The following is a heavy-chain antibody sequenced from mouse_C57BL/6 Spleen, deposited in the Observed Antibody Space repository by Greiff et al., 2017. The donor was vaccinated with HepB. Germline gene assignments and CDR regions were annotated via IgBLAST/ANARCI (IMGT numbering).Heavy chain of an antibody. J-gene: IGHJ4*01. CDR1: GYTFTDYY. D-gene: IGHD2-2*01. CDR3: ARWYYGYDGYAMDY. CDR2: INPNNGGT. Sequence: EVQLQQSGPELVKPGASVKISCKASGYTFTDYYMNWVKQSHGKSLEWIGDINPNNGGTSYNQKFKGKATLTVDKSSSTAYMELRSLTSEDSAVYYCARWYYGYDGYAMDYWGQGTSVTVSS. V-gene: IGHV1-26*01.